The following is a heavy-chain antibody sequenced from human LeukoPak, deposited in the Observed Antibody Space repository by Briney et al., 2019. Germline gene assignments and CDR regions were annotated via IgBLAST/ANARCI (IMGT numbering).Heavy chain of an antibody. CDR2: ISDSGTI. CDR3: ARHRSPYDAFDI. CDR1: GDSVSDYY. J-gene: IGHJ3*02. Sequence: KPSETLSLSCTVSGDSVSDYYWSWIRQPPGRGLEWIAYISDSGTISYNPSLKSRLTISVVTSKNQFSLKLSSVTAADTAVYYCARHRSPYDAFDIWGQGTLLTVSS. V-gene: IGHV4-59*08.